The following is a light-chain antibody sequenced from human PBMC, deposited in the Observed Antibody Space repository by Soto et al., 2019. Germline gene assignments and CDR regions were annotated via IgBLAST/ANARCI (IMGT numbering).Light chain of an antibody. CDR2: DAS. J-gene: IGKJ3*01. CDR3: QQRSNWP. V-gene: IGKV3-11*01. Sequence: EIVLTQSPATLSLSPGERATLSCRASQSVSSYLAWYQQKPGQAPRLLIYDASNRATGIPARFSGSGSGTDFPLTISSLEPEDFAVYYCQQRSNWPLGPGTKVDIK. CDR1: QSVSSY.